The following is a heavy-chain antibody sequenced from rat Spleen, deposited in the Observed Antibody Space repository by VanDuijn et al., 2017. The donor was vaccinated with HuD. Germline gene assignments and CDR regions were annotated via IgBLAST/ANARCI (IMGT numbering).Heavy chain of an antibody. CDR1: GFTFNNYW. J-gene: IGHJ3*01. D-gene: IGHD1-1*01. CDR2: ISPSGGST. V-gene: IGHV5-19*01. Sequence: EVQLVESGGDLVQPGRSLKLSCAASGFTFNNYWMSWIRQAPTKSLEWVASISPSGGSTYYRDSVKGRFTISRDNAKSTLYLQMDSLRSEDTATYYCTTVLQGRGFAYWGQGTLVTVSS. CDR3: TTVLQGRGFAY.